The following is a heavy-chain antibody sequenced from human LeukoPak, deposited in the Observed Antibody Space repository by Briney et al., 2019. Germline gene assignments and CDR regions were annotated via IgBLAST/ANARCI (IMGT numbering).Heavy chain of an antibody. CDR1: GGSISSGGYY. D-gene: IGHD3-3*01. Sequence: SQTLSLTCTVSGGSISSGGYYWTWIRQPPGKGLEWIGYMSQSGSTYYNPSLKSRVTISVDTSKSQFSLKLTSVTAADTAVYYCARDWSGPYYFDYWGQGTLVTVSS. CDR3: ARDWSGPYYFDY. J-gene: IGHJ4*01. V-gene: IGHV4-31*03. CDR2: MSQSGST.